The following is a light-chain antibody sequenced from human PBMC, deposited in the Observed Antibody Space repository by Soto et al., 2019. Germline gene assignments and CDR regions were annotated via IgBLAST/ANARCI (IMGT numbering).Light chain of an antibody. CDR1: SSDVGGYNY. CDR3: SSYTSGSTLV. V-gene: IGLV2-14*01. CDR2: DVS. J-gene: IGLJ1*01. Sequence: QSVLTQPASVSGSPGQSITISCTGTSSDVGGYNYVSWYQQHPGKAPKLMIYDVSNRPSGVSNRFSGSKSGNTASLTISGLQAEDEADYYCSSYTSGSTLVFGTGTKVT.